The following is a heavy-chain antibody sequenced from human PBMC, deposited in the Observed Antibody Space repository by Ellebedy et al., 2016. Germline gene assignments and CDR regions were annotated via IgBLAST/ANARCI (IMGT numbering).Heavy chain of an antibody. CDR1: GGSISSSSYY. V-gene: IGHV4-39*01. Sequence: SETLSLPXTVSGGSISSSSYYWGWIRQPPGKGLEWIGSIYYSGSTYYNPSLKSRVTISVDTSKNQFSLKLSSVTAADTAVYYCARAAPNYDFWSGYYTGEGCHFDYWGQGTLVTVSS. CDR3: ARAAPNYDFWSGYYTGEGCHFDY. J-gene: IGHJ4*02. D-gene: IGHD3-3*01. CDR2: IYYSGST.